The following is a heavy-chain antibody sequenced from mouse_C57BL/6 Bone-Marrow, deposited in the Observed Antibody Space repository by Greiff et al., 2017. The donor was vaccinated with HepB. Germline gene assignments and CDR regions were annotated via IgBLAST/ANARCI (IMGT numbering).Heavy chain of an antibody. CDR3: ARRHDGYSSYAMDY. V-gene: IGHV5-17*01. Sequence: EVHLVESGGGLVKPGGSLKLSCAASGFTFSDYGMHWVRQAPEKGLEWVAYISSGSSTIYYADTVKGRFTISRDNAKNTPFLQMNSLRSEDTAMYYCARRHDGYSSYAMDYWGQGTSVTVSS. CDR2: ISSGSSTI. CDR1: GFTFSDYG. D-gene: IGHD2-3*01. J-gene: IGHJ4*01.